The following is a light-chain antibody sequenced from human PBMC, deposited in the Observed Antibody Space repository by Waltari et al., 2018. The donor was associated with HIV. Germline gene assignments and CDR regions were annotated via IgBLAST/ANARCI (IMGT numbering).Light chain of an antibody. CDR2: GNS. Sequence: QALLSQPPPAPATPRQSVTIPWSGLSSPIANTPVAYYQQSPGMAPKLPIHGNSQRPSGVPDRIPGCQSGTSASLAIGGLQSDDEADYYCASWEDSLHGPVFGGGTKLTVL. J-gene: IGLJ2*01. V-gene: IGLV1-44*01. CDR1: SSPIANTP. CDR3: ASWEDSLHGPV.